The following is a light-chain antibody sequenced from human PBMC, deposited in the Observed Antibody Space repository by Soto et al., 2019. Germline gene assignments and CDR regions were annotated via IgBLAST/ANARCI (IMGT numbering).Light chain of an antibody. J-gene: IGKJ4*01. CDR1: QNIKKF. CDR2: ATS. Sequence: DIHMTQSPSSLSASVGDRVTITCRASQNIKKFLNWYQQRPGKAPSALIHATSTLQNGVSSRFSGSGSDTDFTLTITSLQPEDFAKYFCQKSYSSPLNFGGGNKVEL. V-gene: IGKV1-39*01. CDR3: QKSYSSPLN.